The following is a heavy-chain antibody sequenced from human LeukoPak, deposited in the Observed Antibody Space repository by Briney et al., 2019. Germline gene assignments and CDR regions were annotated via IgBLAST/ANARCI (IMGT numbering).Heavy chain of an antibody. J-gene: IGHJ4*02. CDR2: IIPIFGTA. D-gene: IGHD5-18*01. CDR3: ARDQKGSGYSYGPFDY. Sequence: SVKVSCKASGGTFSSYAISWVRQAPGQGLEWMGGIIPIFGTANYAQKFQGRVTITADKSTSTAYMELSSLRSEDTAVYYCARDQKGSGYSYGPFDYWGQGTLVTVSS. CDR1: GGTFSSYA. V-gene: IGHV1-69*06.